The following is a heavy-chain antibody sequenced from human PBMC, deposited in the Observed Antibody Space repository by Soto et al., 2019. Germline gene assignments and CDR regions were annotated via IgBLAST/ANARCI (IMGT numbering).Heavy chain of an antibody. CDR2: INPSGGSA. D-gene: IGHD2-2*01. J-gene: IGHJ4*02. Sequence: QVQLVQSGAEVTRPGSSVKVSCKASGYSFISHYIHWVRQAPGQGLEWMGFINPSGGSATLAQKFQGRFTMTRDTSTSTVYMELTILRSEDAAVYYCARDYLSSKLSLSYFDFWGQGTLVTVSS. CDR1: GYSFISHY. V-gene: IGHV1-46*01. CDR3: ARDYLSSKLSLSYFDF.